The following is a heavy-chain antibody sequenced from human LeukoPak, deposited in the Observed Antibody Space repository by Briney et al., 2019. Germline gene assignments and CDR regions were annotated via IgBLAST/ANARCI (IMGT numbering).Heavy chain of an antibody. CDR3: AXXXXXXXXXXXFAPFWFDP. CDR2: ISAYNGNT. CDR1: XXTFTSYG. V-gene: IGHV1-18*01. Sequence: AXXXTFTSYGISWVRQAPGQGLEWMGWISAYNGNTNYAQKLQGRVTMTTDTSTSKAYMELRSLRSDDKAVYYCAXXXXXXXXXXXFAPFWFDPWGQGTLVTVSS. J-gene: IGHJ5*02.